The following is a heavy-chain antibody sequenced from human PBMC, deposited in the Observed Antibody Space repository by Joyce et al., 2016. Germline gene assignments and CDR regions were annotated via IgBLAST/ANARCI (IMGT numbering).Heavy chain of an antibody. V-gene: IGHV1-8*01. CDR2: MNPNSGNT. CDR3: ARGGYGSGNYRFYYGMDV. CDR1: GYSFTSYD. Sequence: QVQLVQSGAEVKKPGASVKVSCKASGYSFTSYDINWVRQATGQGLEWMGWMNPNSGNTCYAQKFQGRVTMTSNTSISTAYMELSSLRSEDTAVYYCARGGYGSGNYRFYYGMDVWGQGTTVTVSS. D-gene: IGHD3-10*01. J-gene: IGHJ6*02.